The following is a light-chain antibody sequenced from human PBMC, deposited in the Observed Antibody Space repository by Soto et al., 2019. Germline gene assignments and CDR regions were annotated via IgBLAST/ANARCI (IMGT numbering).Light chain of an antibody. CDR1: NSNIGAGYD. CDR2: ANK. V-gene: IGLV1-40*01. Sequence: VLTQPPSVSGAPGQRVTISCTGNNSNIGAGYDVHWYQQLPGTAPKLLMYANKNRPSWGPDRFSGSKSGTSASLAITGLQAEDDADYYCQSYDSSLSGYVFGGGTKLTVL. J-gene: IGLJ3*02. CDR3: QSYDSSLSGYV.